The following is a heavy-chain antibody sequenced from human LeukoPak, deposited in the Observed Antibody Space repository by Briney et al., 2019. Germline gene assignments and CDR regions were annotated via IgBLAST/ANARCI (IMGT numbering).Heavy chain of an antibody. CDR3: ARYQQYSSGWYAPNWFDP. CDR1: GYTFTNYY. V-gene: IGHV1-46*01. Sequence: ASVKVSCKASGYTFTNYYMHWVRQAPGQGLEWMGIINPNGGGTSYAQKFQGRVTMTRDTSTSTVYMELSSLRFEDTAVYYCARYQQYSSGWYAPNWFDPWGQGTLVIVSS. CDR2: INPNGGGT. D-gene: IGHD6-13*01. J-gene: IGHJ5*02.